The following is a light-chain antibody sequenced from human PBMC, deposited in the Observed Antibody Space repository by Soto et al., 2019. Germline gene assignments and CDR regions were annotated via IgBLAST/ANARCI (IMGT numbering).Light chain of an antibody. V-gene: IGKV3-20*01. J-gene: IGKJ4*01. Sequence: EIVLTQSPATLSLSPGERATLSCRASQSVSSDYLAWYQQKPGQTPKVLIYRASSRATGIPDRGSGSGSGTDFTLTISRLEPEEFAVYYCQKYGSSPLTFGGGTKVDIK. CDR1: QSVSSDY. CDR3: QKYGSSPLT. CDR2: RAS.